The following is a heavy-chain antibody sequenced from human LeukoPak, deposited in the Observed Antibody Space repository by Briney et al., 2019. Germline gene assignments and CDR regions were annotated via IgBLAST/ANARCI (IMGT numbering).Heavy chain of an antibody. J-gene: IGHJ6*03. Sequence: GGSLRLPCAASGFNFSSHWMTCVRQAPGKGLEWVANIKQDGSVKYYVDSVKGRFTISRDNAKNSLYLQMNSLRVEDTAVYYCAREGNYNMDVWGKGTTVTVSS. CDR1: GFNFSSHW. CDR2: IKQDGSVK. CDR3: AREGNYNMDV. V-gene: IGHV3-7*01.